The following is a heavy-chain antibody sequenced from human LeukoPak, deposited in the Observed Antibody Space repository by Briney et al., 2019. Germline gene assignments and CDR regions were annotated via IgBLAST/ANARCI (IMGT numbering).Heavy chain of an antibody. CDR2: IYYSGGT. Sequence: KPSETLSLTCTVSGDSISSYYWSWIRQPPGEGLEWIGYIYYSGGTIYNPSLKSRVTTSVDTSKNQFSLKLSSVTAADTAVYYCARHRGSYSLDYWGQGTLVTVSS. CDR1: GDSISSYY. V-gene: IGHV4-59*08. J-gene: IGHJ4*02. D-gene: IGHD1-26*01. CDR3: ARHRGSYSLDY.